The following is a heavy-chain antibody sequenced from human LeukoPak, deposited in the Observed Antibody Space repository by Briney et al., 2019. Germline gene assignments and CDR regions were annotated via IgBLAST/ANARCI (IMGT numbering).Heavy chain of an antibody. CDR3: ARGRMATLFDY. CDR2: INHSGST. J-gene: IGHJ4*02. Sequence: SSETLSLTCAVYGGSFSGYYWSWIRQPPGKGLEWIGEINHSGSTNYNPSLKSRVTISVDTSKNQFSLKLSSVTAADTAVYYCARGRMATLFDYWGQGPLVTVSS. CDR1: GGSFSGYY. D-gene: IGHD5-24*01. V-gene: IGHV4-34*01.